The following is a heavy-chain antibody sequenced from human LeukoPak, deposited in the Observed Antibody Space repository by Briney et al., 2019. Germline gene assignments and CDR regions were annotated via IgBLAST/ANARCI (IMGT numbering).Heavy chain of an antibody. V-gene: IGHV3-23*01. CDR2: ISGSGGST. D-gene: IGHD2-8*02. Sequence: GGSLRLSCAASGFTFSSYGMSWVRQAPGKGLEWVSAISGSGGSTYYADSVKGRFTISRDNSKNTLYLQMNSLRAEDTAVYYCARGTGYLKDYFDYWGQGTLVTVSS. CDR3: ARGTGYLKDYFDY. J-gene: IGHJ4*02. CDR1: GFTFSSYG.